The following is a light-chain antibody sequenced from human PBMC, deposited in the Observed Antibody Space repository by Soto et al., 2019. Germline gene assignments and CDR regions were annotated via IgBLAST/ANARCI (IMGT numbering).Light chain of an antibody. V-gene: IGKV3-20*01. Sequence: EIVLTQSPGTLSFSPGERATLTCRASQSVSSSYLAWFQQKPGQAPRLLIYGASSRATGIPDRFSGSGSGTDFTLTIGRLEPEDFAVYYRQQYGNAPFTFGPGTKVDIK. CDR1: QSVSSSY. J-gene: IGKJ3*01. CDR2: GAS. CDR3: QQYGNAPFT.